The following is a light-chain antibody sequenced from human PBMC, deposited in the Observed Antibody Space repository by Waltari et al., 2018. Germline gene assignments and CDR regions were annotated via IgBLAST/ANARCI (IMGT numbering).Light chain of an antibody. CDR1: QSVSNSY. Sequence: EIVLTQSPGTLSLSPGERATLSCRARQSVSNSYLAWYQQEPGQAPRLLIYGASSRATGTPDRFSGSGSGTDFTLTISRLEPEDFAVYYCQQYGSSLPMYTFGQGTKLEIK. J-gene: IGKJ2*01. CDR3: QQYGSSLPMYT. V-gene: IGKV3-20*01. CDR2: GAS.